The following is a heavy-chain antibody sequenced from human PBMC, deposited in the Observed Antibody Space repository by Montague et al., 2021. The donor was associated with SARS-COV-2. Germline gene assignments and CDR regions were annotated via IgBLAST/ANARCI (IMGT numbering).Heavy chain of an antibody. CDR2: IYTSGST. CDR1: GGSSSSGSYY. Sequence: TLSLTCTVSGGSSSSGSYYWNWIRQPAGKGLEWIGRIYTSGSTNYNPSLKSRVTISVDTSKNQFSLKLSSVTAADTAVYYCAREVYQLPNTYYYYYGMDVWGQGTTVTVSS. CDR3: AREVYQLPNTYYYYYGMDV. V-gene: IGHV4-61*02. J-gene: IGHJ6*02. D-gene: IGHD2-2*01.